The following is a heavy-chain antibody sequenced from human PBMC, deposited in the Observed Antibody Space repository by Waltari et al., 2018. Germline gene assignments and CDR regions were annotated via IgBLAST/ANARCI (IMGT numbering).Heavy chain of an antibody. D-gene: IGHD6-19*01. CDR3: ARGVGAVGDF. V-gene: IGHV1-8*01. CDR2: MSPNSDRT. J-gene: IGHJ4*02. CDR1: GYXXTNYD. Sequence: VQLVKSGAXVXXXGASVXVSCKASGYXXTNYDINWVRQATGQGLEWMGWMSPNSDRTGYAKNFQDRVTMTRDTSISTAYMELNNLRSEDTAVYYCARGVGAVGDFWGQGTLVTVSS.